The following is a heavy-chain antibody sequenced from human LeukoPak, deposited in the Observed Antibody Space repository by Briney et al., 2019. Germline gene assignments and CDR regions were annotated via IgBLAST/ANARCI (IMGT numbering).Heavy chain of an antibody. CDR1: GFTLTIYA. D-gene: IGHD1-26*01. J-gene: IGHJ4*02. CDR2: TSGSGDST. CDR3: AKEGSGGYYGFDY. Sequence: GGSLRLSCAPSGFTLTIYATSCGPHAPGEGLGWVSGTSGSGDSTYYPGSVKGRFTISRDKSKNTLYLRMKSLRAEDTAVYYCAKEGSGGYYGFDYWGQGTLVTVSS. V-gene: IGHV3-23*01.